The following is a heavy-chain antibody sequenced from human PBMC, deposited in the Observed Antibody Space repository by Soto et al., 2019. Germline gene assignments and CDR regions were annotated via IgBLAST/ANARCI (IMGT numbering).Heavy chain of an antibody. J-gene: IGHJ5*02. CDR3: AIQMHSGTYEVDP. Sequence: SETLSLTCTVSGGSISSSSYYWGWIRQPPGKGLEWIGSIYYSGSTYYNPSLKGRVTISVDTSKNQFSLKLSSVTAADTAVYYCAIQMHSGTYEVDPWGQGTLVTVSS. CDR1: GGSISSSSYY. CDR2: IYYSGST. V-gene: IGHV4-39*01. D-gene: IGHD1-26*01.